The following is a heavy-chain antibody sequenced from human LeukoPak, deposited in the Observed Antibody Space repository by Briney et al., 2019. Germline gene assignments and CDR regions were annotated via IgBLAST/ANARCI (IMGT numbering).Heavy chain of an antibody. CDR2: ISSSSSTI. V-gene: IGHV3-48*04. CDR3: ARDRGGSYSAIDY. J-gene: IGHJ4*02. CDR1: GFTFSSYS. D-gene: IGHD1-26*01. Sequence: GGSLRLSCAASGFTFSSYSMNWVRQAPGKGLEWVSFISSSSSTIYYADSVKGRFTISRDNAKNPLYLQMNSLRAEDTAAYYCARDRGGSYSAIDYWGQGTLVTVSS.